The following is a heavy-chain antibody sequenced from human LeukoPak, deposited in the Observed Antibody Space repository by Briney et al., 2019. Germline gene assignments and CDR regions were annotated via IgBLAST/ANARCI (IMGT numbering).Heavy chain of an antibody. V-gene: IGHV1-69*05. D-gene: IGHD3-10*01. CDR2: IIPIFGTA. Sequence: SVKVSCKASGGTFSSYAISWVRQAPGQGLEWMGGIIPIFGTANYAQKFQGRVTITTDESTSTAYMELSSLRSEDTAVYYCARGEITMVRGVIGNWFDPRGQGTLVTVSS. CDR3: ARGEITMVRGVIGNWFDP. J-gene: IGHJ5*02. CDR1: GGTFSSYA.